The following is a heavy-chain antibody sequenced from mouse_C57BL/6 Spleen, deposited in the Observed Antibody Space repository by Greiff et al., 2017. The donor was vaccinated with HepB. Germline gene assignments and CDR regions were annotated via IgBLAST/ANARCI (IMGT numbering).Heavy chain of an antibody. CDR1: GYTFTDYN. CDR2: INPNNGGT. J-gene: IGHJ1*03. CDR3: AGSNYGNWYFDV. V-gene: IGHV1-18*01. Sequence: VQLKESGPELVKPGASVKIPCKASGYTFTDYNMDWVKQSHGKSLEWIGDINPNNGGTIYNQKFKGKATLTANTSSSTAYMELSSLTSEDSAVYYCAGSNYGNWYFDVWGTGTTVTVSS. D-gene: IGHD2-5*01.